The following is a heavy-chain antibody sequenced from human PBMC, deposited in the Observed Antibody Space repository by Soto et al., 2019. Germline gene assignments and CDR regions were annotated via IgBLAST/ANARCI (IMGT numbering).Heavy chain of an antibody. Sequence: PXETLSLTCTVSGASITGSSYWIWIRQPAGKGLEWIGRFSLSGTTNYNPSLRGRVTMSADVSKNQFSLRLTSVTAADTALYYCARGMTPLGAPAWYYFDSWGQGTLVTVSS. CDR3: ARGMTPLGAPAWYYFDS. D-gene: IGHD2-15*01. J-gene: IGHJ4*02. CDR2: FSLSGTT. CDR1: GASITGSSY. V-gene: IGHV4-4*07.